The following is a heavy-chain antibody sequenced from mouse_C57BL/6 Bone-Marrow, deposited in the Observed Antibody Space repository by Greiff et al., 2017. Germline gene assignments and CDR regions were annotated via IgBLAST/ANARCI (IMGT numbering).Heavy chain of an antibody. CDR2: IYPRSGNT. CDR3: ARGWFLCAY. V-gene: IGHV1-81*01. D-gene: IGHD2-3*01. CDR1: GYTFTSYG. J-gene: IGHJ3*01. Sequence: QVQLQQSGAVLARPGASVKLSCKASGYTFTSYGISSVKQRTGQGLEWIGEIYPRSGNTYYNEKFKGKATLTADKSSSTAYMELRSLTSVDSAVYFCARGWFLCAYWGQGTLVTVSA.